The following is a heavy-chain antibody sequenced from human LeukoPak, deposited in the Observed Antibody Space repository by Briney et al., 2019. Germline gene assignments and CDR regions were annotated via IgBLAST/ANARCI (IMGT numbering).Heavy chain of an antibody. Sequence: GGSLRLSCAASGFTFSSYWMHWVRQAPGMGLVWVSRINSYGSSTSYADSVKGRFTISRDNAKNTLYLQMNSLRAEDTAVYYCARDPYGDYEAVNFDYWGQGTLVTVSS. D-gene: IGHD4-17*01. V-gene: IGHV3-74*01. CDR3: ARDPYGDYEAVNFDY. J-gene: IGHJ4*02. CDR1: GFTFSSYW. CDR2: INSYGSST.